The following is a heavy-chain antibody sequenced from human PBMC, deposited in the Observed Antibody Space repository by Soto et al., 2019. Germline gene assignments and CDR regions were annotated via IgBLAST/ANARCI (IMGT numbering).Heavy chain of an antibody. D-gene: IGHD2-15*01. CDR3: ARDRRYCRASNCSNNHYCYYVAV. CDR2: ISSSGTTM. V-gene: IGHV3-11*01. Sequence: QVQLVESGGGLVKPGGSLRLSCAASGFTFSDYYMSWIRQAPGKGLEWVSHISSSGTTMFYADSVKGRFTISRDNAKNSLYMQMNRLRDEETAVYSCARDRRYCRASNCSNNHYCYYVAVWGKGTTVTASS. J-gene: IGHJ6*03. CDR1: GFTFSDYY.